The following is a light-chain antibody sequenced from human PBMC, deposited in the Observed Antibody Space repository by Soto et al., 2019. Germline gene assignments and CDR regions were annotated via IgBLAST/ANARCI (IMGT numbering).Light chain of an antibody. Sequence: QSALTQPASVSGSPGQSITISCTGTSSDVGGYNYVSWYQQHPGKAPKLMIYEVSNRPSGVSNRFSGSKSGNTASLTISGLQAEDEADYYCSSYTSSSAYVFGTGTKLIVL. J-gene: IGLJ1*01. CDR3: SSYTSSSAYV. CDR2: EVS. CDR1: SSDVGGYNY. V-gene: IGLV2-14*01.